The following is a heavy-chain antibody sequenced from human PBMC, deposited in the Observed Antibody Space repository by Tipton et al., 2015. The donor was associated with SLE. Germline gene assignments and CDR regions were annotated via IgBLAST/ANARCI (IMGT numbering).Heavy chain of an antibody. V-gene: IGHV3-49*04. J-gene: IGHJ4*02. CDR3: ARGYDFDY. Sequence: SLRLSCTASGFTFGVYAMSWVRQAPGKGLEWVGFIRSKAYGGTTEYAASVKGRFTISRDDSKSIAYLQMNSLKNEDTAVYYCARGYDFDYWGQGTQVTVSS. CDR2: IRSKAYGGTT. D-gene: IGHD5-12*01. CDR1: GFTFGVYA.